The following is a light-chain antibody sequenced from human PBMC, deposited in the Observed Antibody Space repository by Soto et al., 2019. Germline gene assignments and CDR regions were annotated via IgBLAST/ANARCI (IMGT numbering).Light chain of an antibody. V-gene: IGLV1-44*01. Sequence: QSVLTPSPSASWTPGQRVTISCSGSNSNIGSNTVNWYQQLPGTAPKLLIYYDNLRPSGVPDRISGSKSGTSASLAISGLQSDDEADYYCAAWDDSLNGRVFGTGTKVTVL. CDR3: AAWDDSLNGRV. J-gene: IGLJ1*01. CDR2: YDN. CDR1: NSNIGSNT.